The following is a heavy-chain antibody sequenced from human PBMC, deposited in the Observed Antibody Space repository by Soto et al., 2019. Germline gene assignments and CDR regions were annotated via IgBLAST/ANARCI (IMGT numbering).Heavy chain of an antibody. V-gene: IGHV3-33*01. Sequence: PGGSLRLSCAASGFTFSSYGMHWVRQAPGKGLEWVAVIWYDGSNKYYADSVKGRFTISRDNSKNTLYLQMNSLRAEDTAVYYCARDMVVDIVATILDYWGQGT. CDR3: ARDMVVDIVATILDY. D-gene: IGHD5-12*01. CDR2: IWYDGSNK. CDR1: GFTFSSYG. J-gene: IGHJ4*02.